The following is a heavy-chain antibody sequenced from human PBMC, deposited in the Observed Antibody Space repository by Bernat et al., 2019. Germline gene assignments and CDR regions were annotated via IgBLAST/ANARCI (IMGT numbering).Heavy chain of an antibody. CDR2: INPNSGGT. D-gene: IGHD2-2*01. CDR3: ARVRCSSTSCYFPWFDP. J-gene: IGHJ5*02. Sequence: QVQLVQSGAEVKKPGASVKVSCKASGYTFTGYYMHWVRQAPGQGLEWMGRINPNSGGTNYAKKFQGRVTMTRDTSISTAYMELGRLRSDDTAVYYCARVRCSSTSCYFPWFDPWGQGTLVTVSS. V-gene: IGHV1-2*06. CDR1: GYTFTGYY.